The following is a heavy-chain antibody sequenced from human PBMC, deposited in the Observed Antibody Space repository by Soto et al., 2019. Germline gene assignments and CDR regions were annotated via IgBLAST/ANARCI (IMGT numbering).Heavy chain of an antibody. CDR3: ARVNYYDSSGYYAVDY. Sequence: GGSLRLSCAASGFTFSSYSINWVRQAPGKGLEWVSSISSSSSYIYYADSVKGRFTISRDNAKNSLYLQMNSLRAEDTAVYYCARVNYYDSSGYYAVDYWGQGTLVTVSS. CDR2: ISSSSSYI. CDR1: GFTFSSYS. V-gene: IGHV3-21*01. D-gene: IGHD3-22*01. J-gene: IGHJ4*02.